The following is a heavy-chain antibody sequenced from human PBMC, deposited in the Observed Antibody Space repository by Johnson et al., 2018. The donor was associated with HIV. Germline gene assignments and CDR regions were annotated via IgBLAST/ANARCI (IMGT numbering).Heavy chain of an antibody. V-gene: IGHV3-9*01. J-gene: IGHJ3*02. CDR3: VKGSNFGGTPDAFAI. CDR2: ISWNSGSI. D-gene: IGHD2-21*01. Sequence: VQLVESGGSMVQPGRSLRLSCAASGFTFDDYAMHWVRQAPGKGLEWVSGISWNSGSIGYADSVKGRFTISRDNAKNTLYLQMNSLRAEDTAFYYCVKGSNFGGTPDAFAIWGQGTLVTVSS. CDR1: GFTFDDYA.